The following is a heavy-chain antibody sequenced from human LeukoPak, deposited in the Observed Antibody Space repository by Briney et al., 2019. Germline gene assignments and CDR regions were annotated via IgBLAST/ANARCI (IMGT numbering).Heavy chain of an antibody. V-gene: IGHV4-4*02. J-gene: IGHJ4*02. CDR3: AREGGPYRPLDY. Sequence: SGTLSLTCGVSGGSISTTNWWTWVRQPPGEGLEWIGEVHLSGRTHYNPSLESRVIMSVDMSENNISLRLTSVTAADTAVYYCAREGGPYRPLDYSGQGTLVTASS. CDR2: VHLSGRT. CDR1: GGSISTTNW.